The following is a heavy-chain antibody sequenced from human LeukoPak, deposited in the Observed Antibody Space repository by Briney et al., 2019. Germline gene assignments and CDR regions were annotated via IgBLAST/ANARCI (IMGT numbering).Heavy chain of an antibody. CDR2: IYSGGTT. V-gene: IGHV3-53*01. J-gene: IGHJ5*02. Sequence: PGGSLKLSCAASGFSVSNYYMNWVRQAPGKGLEWVSLIYSGGTTYYADSVKGRFTISRDDSTNKLYRQMTNLRAEDTAVYYCGGDAGSLNGFNLWGQGTLVTVSS. CDR3: GGDAGSLNGFNL. D-gene: IGHD1-1*01. CDR1: GFSVSNYY.